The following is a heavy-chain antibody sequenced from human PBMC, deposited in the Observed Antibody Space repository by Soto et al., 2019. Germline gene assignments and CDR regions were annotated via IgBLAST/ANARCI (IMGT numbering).Heavy chain of an antibody. J-gene: IGHJ4*02. Sequence: PGGSLRLSCAASGFTFSSYAMSWVRQAPGKGLEWVSGISGNGGGTYYADSVKGRFTISRDNSRNTLNLQMNSLRAEDTAVYFCAKPCCNNGVCWDYFDCWGQGTLVTVSS. CDR2: ISGNGGGT. CDR3: AKPCCNNGVCWDYFDC. CDR1: GFTFSSYA. V-gene: IGHV3-23*01. D-gene: IGHD2-8*01.